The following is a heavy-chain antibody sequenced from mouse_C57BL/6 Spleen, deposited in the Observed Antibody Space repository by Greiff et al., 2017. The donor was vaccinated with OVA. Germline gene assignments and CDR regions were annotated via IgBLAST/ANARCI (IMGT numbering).Heavy chain of an antibody. CDR1: GYSFTGYY. CDR2: INPSTGGT. V-gene: IGHV1-42*01. CDR3: ARSDDDYSFDY. J-gene: IGHJ2*01. Sequence: EVQLQQSGPELVKPGASVKISCKASGYSFTGYYMNWVKQSPEKSLEWIGEINPSTGGTTYNQKFKAKATLTVDKSSSTAYMQLKRLTSEDSAVYYCARSDDDYSFDYWGQGTTLTVSS. D-gene: IGHD2-3*01.